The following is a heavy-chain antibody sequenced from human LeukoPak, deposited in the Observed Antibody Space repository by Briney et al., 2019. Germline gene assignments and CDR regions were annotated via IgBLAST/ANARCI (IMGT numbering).Heavy chain of an antibody. CDR3: AYSGTYYRLDY. CDR1: GFTFSTYA. CDR2: ISDSGDST. D-gene: IGHD1-26*01. V-gene: IGHV3-23*01. J-gene: IGHJ4*02. Sequence: GGSLRLSCAASGFTFSTYAMSWVRQAPGKGLEWVSAISDSGDSTYYADSVEGRFTISRDNPKNTLYPQMNSLRADDTAVYYCAYSGTYYRLDYWGQGTLVTVSS.